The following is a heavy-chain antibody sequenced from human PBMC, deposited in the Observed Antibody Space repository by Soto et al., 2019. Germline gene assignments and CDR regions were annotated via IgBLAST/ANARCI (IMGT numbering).Heavy chain of an antibody. V-gene: IGHV4-31*03. CDR2: IYYSGST. CDR1: GGSISSGGYY. Sequence: SETLSLTCTVSGGSISSGGYYWSWIRQHPGKGLEWIGYIYYSGSTYYNPSLKSRVTISVDTSKNQFSLKLSSVTAADTAVYYCARSRRGRTGTAHYFDSWGQGTLVTVSS. D-gene: IGHD1-7*01. CDR3: ARSRRGRTGTAHYFDS. J-gene: IGHJ4*02.